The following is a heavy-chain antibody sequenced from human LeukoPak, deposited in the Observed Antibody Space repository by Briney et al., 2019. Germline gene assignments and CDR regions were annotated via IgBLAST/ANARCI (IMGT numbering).Heavy chain of an antibody. CDR1: GGSISSYY. Sequence: SETLSLTCTVSGGSISSYYWSWIRQPAGKGLEWIGRIYTSGSTNYNPSLKSRVTMSVDTSKNQFSLKLSPVTAADTAVYYCARGSRDYDFWSGYYSCWFDPWGQGTLVTVSS. CDR2: IYTSGST. V-gene: IGHV4-4*07. D-gene: IGHD3-3*01. J-gene: IGHJ5*02. CDR3: ARGSRDYDFWSGYYSCWFDP.